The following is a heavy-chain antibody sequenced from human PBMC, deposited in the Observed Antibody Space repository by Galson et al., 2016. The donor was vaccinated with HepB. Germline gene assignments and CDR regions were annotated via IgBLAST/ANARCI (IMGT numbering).Heavy chain of an antibody. CDR2: VYGADSES. V-gene: IGHV5-51*01. CDR3: AALYWNADDYNGMDV. Sequence: QSGAEVKKPGESLKISCKGSGYSFISYWIAWVRQKPGKGLEWMGMVYGADSESRYSPSVQCQVSISADKSITTAYLQWSSLKASDTAMYYCAALYWNADDYNGMDVWGQGTTVTVSS. CDR1: GYSFISYW. D-gene: IGHD1-1*01. J-gene: IGHJ6*02.